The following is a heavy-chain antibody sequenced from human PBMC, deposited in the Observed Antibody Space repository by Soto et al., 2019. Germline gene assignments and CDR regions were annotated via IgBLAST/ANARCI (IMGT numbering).Heavy chain of an antibody. CDR1: GFAFNNFA. J-gene: IGHJ4*02. D-gene: IGHD1-26*01. CDR2: ISFDGVSD. V-gene: IGHV3-30-3*01. CDR3: ARDAVSGSYYLGYFDY. Sequence: PGGSLRLSCAAYGFAFNNFAIHWARQTPAKGLEWVAVISFDGVSDFYVDSVKGRFTVSRDDSKNTVYLQMDNLRLEDTAIYYCARDAVSGSYYLGYFDYWGQGSLVTVSS.